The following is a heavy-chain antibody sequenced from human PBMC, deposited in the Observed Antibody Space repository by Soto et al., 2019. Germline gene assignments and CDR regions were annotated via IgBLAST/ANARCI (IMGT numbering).Heavy chain of an antibody. CDR1: GYSIDSGYY. Sequence: PSETLSLTCSVSGYSIDSGYYWGWMRQPPGKRLEWLASIYYTGNTYLNPSLKSRLSISVDTSKNQFSLNLTSLTSADTAVYYCVRVARTYGTDKPWGRGTLVTVPQ. D-gene: IGHD1-1*01. V-gene: IGHV4-38-2*02. CDR3: VRVARTYGTDKP. CDR2: IYYTGNT. J-gene: IGHJ5*02.